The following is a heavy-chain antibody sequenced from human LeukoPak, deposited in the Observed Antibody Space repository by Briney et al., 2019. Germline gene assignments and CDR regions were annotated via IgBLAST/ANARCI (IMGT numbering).Heavy chain of an antibody. J-gene: IGHJ4*02. D-gene: IGHD2-2*01. Sequence: GGSLRLSCAASGFTFSSYWMHWVRQAPGKGLVWVSRINSDGSSTSYADSVKGRFTISRDNAKNTLYLQMNSLRAEDTAVYYCARDGELMKAVVVPAAMEDYWGQGTLVTVSS. CDR1: GFTFSSYW. V-gene: IGHV3-74*01. CDR3: ARDGELMKAVVVPAAMEDY. CDR2: INSDGSST.